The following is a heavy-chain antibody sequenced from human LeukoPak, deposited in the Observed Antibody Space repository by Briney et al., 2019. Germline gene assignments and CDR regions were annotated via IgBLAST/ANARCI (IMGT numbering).Heavy chain of an antibody. Sequence: ASVKVSCKASGYTFTSYGISRVRQAPGQGLEWMGWISAYYGNTNYAQKLQGRVTLTTDTSTSTAYMELRSLTSDDTAVYFCARADDISPRYYYGMDVWGPGTTVSVSS. J-gene: IGHJ6*02. CDR1: GYTFTSYG. D-gene: IGHD3-9*01. CDR2: ISAYYGNT. CDR3: ARADDISPRYYYGMDV. V-gene: IGHV1-18*01.